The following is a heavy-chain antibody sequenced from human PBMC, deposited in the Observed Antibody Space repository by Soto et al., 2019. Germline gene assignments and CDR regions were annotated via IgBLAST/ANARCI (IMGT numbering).Heavy chain of an antibody. CDR1: GVTFSSYG. J-gene: IGHJ6*02. CDR3: AKDRSTYYYDSSGYYYYYYYGMDV. V-gene: IGHV3-30*18. Sequence: GGSLRLSCAASGVTFSSYGMHWVRQAPGKGLEWVTVISYDGSNKYYADSVKGRFTISRDNSKNTLYLQMNSLRAEDTAVYYCAKDRSTYYYDSSGYYYYYYYGMDVWGQGTTVTVSS. D-gene: IGHD3-22*01. CDR2: ISYDGSNK.